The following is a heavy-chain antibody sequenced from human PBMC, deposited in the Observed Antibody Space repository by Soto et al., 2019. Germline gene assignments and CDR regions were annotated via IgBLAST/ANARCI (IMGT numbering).Heavy chain of an antibody. Sequence: PSGTLSLTCTVSSGSISSSRSYGGWIRQPPGKGLEWIGSIYYSGSTYYNPSLKSRVTISVDTSKNQFSLKLSSVTAAETATYYCASARGVRWYFDIWGRGSHVTVS. V-gene: IGHV4-39*01. J-gene: IGHJ2*01. D-gene: IGHD3-16*01. CDR2: IYYSGST. CDR3: ASARGVRWYFDI. CDR1: SGSISSSRSY.